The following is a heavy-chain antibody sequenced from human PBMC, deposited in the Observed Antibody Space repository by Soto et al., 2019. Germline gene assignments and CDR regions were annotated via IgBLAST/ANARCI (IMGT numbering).Heavy chain of an antibody. CDR1: GFTFSSYA. J-gene: IGHJ3*02. Sequence: GGSLRLSCAASGFTFSSYAMSWVRQAPGKGLEWVSAISGSGSSTYYADSVKGRFTISRDNSKNTLYVQMKSLRAEDTAVCYCAKGQAVDAFDIWGQGTMVTVSS. D-gene: IGHD6-19*01. V-gene: IGHV3-23*01. CDR3: AKGQAVDAFDI. CDR2: ISGSGSST.